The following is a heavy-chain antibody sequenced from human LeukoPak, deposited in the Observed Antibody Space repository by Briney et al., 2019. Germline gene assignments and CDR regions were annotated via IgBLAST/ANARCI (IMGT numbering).Heavy chain of an antibody. D-gene: IGHD4-23*01. J-gene: IGHJ4*02. CDR2: INPYSGGT. Sequence: GASVKVSCKASGYTFTDYYMHWVRQAPGQGLEWMGRINPYSGGTNYAQKFQGRVTMTRDTSISTAYMELSRLRSDDTAVYYCARVVFQPQTPFFFDYWGQGTLVTVSS. CDR3: ARVVFQPQTPFFFDY. V-gene: IGHV1-2*06. CDR1: GYTFTDYY.